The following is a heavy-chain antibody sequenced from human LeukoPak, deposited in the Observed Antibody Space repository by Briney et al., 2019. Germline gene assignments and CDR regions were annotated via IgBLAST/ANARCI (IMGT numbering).Heavy chain of an antibody. CDR3: VTHDYGDYGDDY. D-gene: IGHD4-17*01. V-gene: IGHV4-34*01. CDR1: GGSFSGYY. CDR2: INHSGST. J-gene: IGHJ4*02. Sequence: PSETLSLTCAVYGGSFSGYYWSWMRQPPGKGLEWIGEINHSGSTNYNPSLKSRVTISVDTSKNQFSLKLSSVTAADTAVYYCVTHDYGDYGDDYWGQGTLVTVSS.